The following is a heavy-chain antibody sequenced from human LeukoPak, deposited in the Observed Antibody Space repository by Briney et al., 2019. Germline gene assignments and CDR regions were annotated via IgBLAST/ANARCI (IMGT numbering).Heavy chain of an antibody. CDR1: GGSISSSSYY. CDR2: IYYSGST. V-gene: IGHV4-39*01. Sequence: SETLSLTCTVSGGSISSSSYYWGWIRQPPGKGLEWIGSIYYSGSTYYNPSLKSRVTISVDTSKNQFSLKLSSVAAADTAVCYCARHIAVYSSGWCDYWGQGTLVTVSS. D-gene: IGHD6-19*01. J-gene: IGHJ4*02. CDR3: ARHIAVYSSGWCDY.